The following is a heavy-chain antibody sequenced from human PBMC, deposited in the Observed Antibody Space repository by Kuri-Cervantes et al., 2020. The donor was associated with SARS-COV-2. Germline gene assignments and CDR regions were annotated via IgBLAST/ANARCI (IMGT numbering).Heavy chain of an antibody. V-gene: IGHV4-39*01. D-gene: IGHD6-13*01. CDR2: ICYSGST. Sequence: SETLSLTCTVSGGSISSSSYYWGWIRQPPGKGLEWIGSICYSGSTYYNPSLKSRVTISVDTSKNQFSLKLSSVTAADTAVYYCARHEYSSSWVDYWGQGTLVTVSS. CDR3: ARHEYSSSWVDY. CDR1: GGSISSSSYY. J-gene: IGHJ4*02.